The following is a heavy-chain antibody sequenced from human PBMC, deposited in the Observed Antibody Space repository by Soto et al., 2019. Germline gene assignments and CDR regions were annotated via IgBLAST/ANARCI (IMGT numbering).Heavy chain of an antibody. J-gene: IGHJ4*02. V-gene: IGHV4-39*01. CDR1: DDSINSDKYY. D-gene: IGHD6-13*01. CDR3: ASTDSSSWDYCDY. CDR2: IYYSGST. Sequence: PSETLSLTCSVSDDSINSDKYYWGWIRQPPGKGLEWIGSIYYSGSTYYNPSLKSRVTISVDTSKNQFSLKLSSVTAADTAVYYCASTDSSSWDYCDYWGQGTLVTVSS.